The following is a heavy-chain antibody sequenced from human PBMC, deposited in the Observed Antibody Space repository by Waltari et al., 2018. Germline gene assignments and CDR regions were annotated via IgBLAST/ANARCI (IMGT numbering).Heavy chain of an antibody. CDR2: INPTNGVT. CDR1: GYSFGGYY. CDR3: ARGLGGSSPFDY. J-gene: IGHJ4*02. V-gene: IGHV1-2*02. Sequence: QVHLVQSGAEVKKSGASVKVSCKASGYSFGGYYLYWVRQAPGQGLEWMGWINPTNGVTNYAQKFQCRVTMTRDTSINSVYMDLSRLRSDDTAVYFCARGLGGSSPFDYWGRGTLVTVSS. D-gene: IGHD3-16*01.